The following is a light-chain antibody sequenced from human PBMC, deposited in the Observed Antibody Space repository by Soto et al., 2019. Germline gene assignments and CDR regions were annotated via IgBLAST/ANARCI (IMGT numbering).Light chain of an antibody. V-gene: IGLV2-8*01. CDR1: SSDVGGYTY. CDR2: EVS. J-gene: IGLJ2*01. Sequence: QSVLTQPPSASGSPGQSVTISCTGTSSDVGGYTYVSWYQQHPGKAPKLMIYEVSKRPSGVPDRFSGSKSGNTASLTVSGLQAEDEADYYCSSYATSNNVIFGGGTKVTVL. CDR3: SSYATSNNVI.